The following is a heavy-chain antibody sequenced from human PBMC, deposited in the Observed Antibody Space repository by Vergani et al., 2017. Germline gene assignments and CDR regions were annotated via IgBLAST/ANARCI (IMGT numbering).Heavy chain of an antibody. J-gene: IGHJ5*02. Sequence: QVQLQESGPGLVKPSETLSLTCAVSGYSISSGYYWGWIRQPPGKGLEWIGSIYHSGSTYYNPSLKSRVTISVDTSKNQFSLKLSSVTAADTAVYYCARGTTWFDPWGQGTLVTVSS. CDR2: IYHSGST. V-gene: IGHV4-38-2*01. D-gene: IGHD1-7*01. CDR3: ARGTTWFDP. CDR1: GYSISSGYY.